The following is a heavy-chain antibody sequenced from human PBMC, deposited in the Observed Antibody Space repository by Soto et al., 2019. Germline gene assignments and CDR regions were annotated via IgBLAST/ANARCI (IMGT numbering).Heavy chain of an antibody. D-gene: IGHD3-3*01. J-gene: IGHJ3*02. V-gene: IGHV3-15*01. CDR3: AWSGYYPYDAFDI. CDR1: GFTFSNAW. CDR2: IKSKTDGGTT. Sequence: GGSLRLSCAASGFTFSNAWMSWVRQAPGKGLEWVGRIKSKTDGGTTDYAAPVKGRFTISRDDSKNTLYLQMNSLKTEDTAVYYCAWSGYYPYDAFDIWGQGTMVTVSS.